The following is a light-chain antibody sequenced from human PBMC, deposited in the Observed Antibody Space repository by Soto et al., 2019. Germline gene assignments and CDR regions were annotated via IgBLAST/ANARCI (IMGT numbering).Light chain of an antibody. V-gene: IGKV1-5*03. CDR3: QQYSAYPWT. CDR1: QRISSW. Sequence: DIQMTQSPSTLSASVGDRVSITCRASQRISSWLAWYQQKPGKAPNLLIFKASTLQSGVPSRFSGSGSGTEFTLTISGLEPDDLATYYCQQYSAYPWTFGRGTKVEIK. CDR2: KAS. J-gene: IGKJ1*01.